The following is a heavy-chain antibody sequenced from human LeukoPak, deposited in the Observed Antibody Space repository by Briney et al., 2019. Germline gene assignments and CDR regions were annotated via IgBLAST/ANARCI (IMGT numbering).Heavy chain of an antibody. CDR3: AKDRCSNGVGCYYYYMDV. V-gene: IGHV3-30*02. J-gene: IGHJ6*03. D-gene: IGHD2-8*01. CDR2: IQYDGSNE. Sequence: SGGSLRLSCAASRFTFSSYGMRWVRQAPGKGLEWVAYIQYDGSNEQYADSVKGRFSISRDSSKNILYLQMNSLRAEDTAVYYCAKDRCSNGVGCYYYYMDVWGKGTTVTISS. CDR1: RFTFSSYG.